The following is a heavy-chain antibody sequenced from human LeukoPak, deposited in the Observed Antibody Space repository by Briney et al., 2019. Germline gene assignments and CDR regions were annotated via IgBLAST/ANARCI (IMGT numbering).Heavy chain of an antibody. J-gene: IGHJ6*04. V-gene: IGHV3-9*01. CDR3: AELGITMIGGV. CDR1: GFTFDDYA. CDR2: INWNSNSI. Sequence: GGSLRLSCAASGFTFDDYAMHWVRQAPGKGLEWVSGINWNSNSIAYADSVKGRFTISRDNAKNSLYLQMNSLRAEDTAVYYCAELGITMIGGVWGKGTTVTISS. D-gene: IGHD3-10*02.